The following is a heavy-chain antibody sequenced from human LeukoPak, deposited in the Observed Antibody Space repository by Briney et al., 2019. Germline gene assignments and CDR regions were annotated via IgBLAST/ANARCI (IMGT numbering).Heavy chain of an antibody. J-gene: IGHJ4*02. Sequence: SETLSLTCNVSGASISSDFWSWIRQPAGKGLEWVGRIFSSGIINYNPSLKSRLTMSVDTAENQFSLNLSSVTAADTAVYYCAREGGSSRNFDYWGQGTLVTVSS. CDR1: GASISSDF. CDR3: AREGGSSRNFDY. CDR2: IFSSGII. V-gene: IGHV4-4*07. D-gene: IGHD6-13*01.